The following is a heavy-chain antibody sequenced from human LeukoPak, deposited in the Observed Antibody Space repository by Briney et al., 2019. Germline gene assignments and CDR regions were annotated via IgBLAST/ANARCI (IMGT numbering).Heavy chain of an antibody. CDR3: ARAGAAAAPSFFDY. J-gene: IGHJ4*02. D-gene: IGHD6-13*01. CDR1: GFTVSSNY. Sequence: GGSLRLSCAASGFTVSSNYMGWVRQAPGKGLEWVSVIYSGGSTYYPDSVKGRFTISRDNSKNTLFLQMNSLRAEDTAVYYCARAGAAAAPSFFDYGGQGTLATVS. CDR2: IYSGGST. V-gene: IGHV3-66*01.